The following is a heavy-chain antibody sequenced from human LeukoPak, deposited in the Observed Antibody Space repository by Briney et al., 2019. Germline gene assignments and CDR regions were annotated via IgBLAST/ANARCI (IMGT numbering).Heavy chain of an antibody. CDR2: ISAYNGNT. D-gene: IGHD2-15*01. CDR1: GYTFPSYG. CDR3: ARVKCSGGSCYGLAGY. Sequence: ASVKVSCKASGYTFPSYGISWVRQAPGQGLEWMGWISAYNGNTNYAQKLQGRVTMTTDTSTSTAYMELRSLRSDDTAVYYCARVKCSGGSCYGLAGYWGQGTLVTVSS. V-gene: IGHV1-18*01. J-gene: IGHJ4*02.